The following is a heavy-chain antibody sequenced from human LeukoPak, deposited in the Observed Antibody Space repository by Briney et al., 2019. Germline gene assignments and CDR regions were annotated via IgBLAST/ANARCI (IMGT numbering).Heavy chain of an antibody. J-gene: IGHJ3*02. CDR3: ATGLYYYESGGYGGGVFDI. V-gene: IGHV1-46*01. CDR2: INPSGGST. Sequence: ASVKVSCKASGYTFTSYYMHWVRQAPGQGLEWMGIINPSGGSTSYAQKFQGRVTMTRDTSTSTVYMELSGLSSEDRAVYYWATGLYYYESGGYGGGVFDIWGQGTMVTVSS. CDR1: GYTFTSYY. D-gene: IGHD3-22*01.